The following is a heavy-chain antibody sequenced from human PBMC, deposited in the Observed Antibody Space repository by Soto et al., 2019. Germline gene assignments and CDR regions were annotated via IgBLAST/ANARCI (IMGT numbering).Heavy chain of an antibody. CDR1: GGSLDSYY. V-gene: IGHV4-59*01. CDR2: IYYSGST. Sequence: SETLSLTCSVSGGSLDSYYWTWIRQPSGRGLEWIGYIYYSGSTIYHPSLGSRVTISVDTSKNQFSLKLRSVTAADTAVYYCARGLGGIVGGAWFDPWGQGTLVTVSS. J-gene: IGHJ5*02. CDR3: ARGLGGIVGGAWFDP. D-gene: IGHD1-26*01.